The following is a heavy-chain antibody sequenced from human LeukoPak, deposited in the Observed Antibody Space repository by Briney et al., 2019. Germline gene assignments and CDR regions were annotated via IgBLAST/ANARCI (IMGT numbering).Heavy chain of an antibody. V-gene: IGHV3-30-3*01. D-gene: IGHD6-19*01. J-gene: IGHJ4*02. Sequence: SCKASGYTFTSYAMHWVRQAPGKGLEWVVVISHDGSNKYYADSVKGRFTLSRDNSKNTLYLQMNSLRAEDTAVYYCARGGSASPIDYWGQGTLVTVSS. CDR3: ARGGSASPIDY. CDR2: ISHDGSNK. CDR1: GYTFTSYA.